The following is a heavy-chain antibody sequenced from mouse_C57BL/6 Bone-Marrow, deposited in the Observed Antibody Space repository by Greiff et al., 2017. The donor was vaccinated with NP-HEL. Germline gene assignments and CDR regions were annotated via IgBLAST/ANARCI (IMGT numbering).Heavy chain of an antibody. Sequence: VQLKESGGDLVKPGGSLKLSCAASGFTFSSYGMSWVRQTPDKRLEWVATISSGGSYTYYPDSVKGRFTISRVNAKNTLYLQMSSLKSEDTAMYYCARQGIYYDYDVGFAYWGQGTLVTVSA. CDR1: GFTFSSYG. D-gene: IGHD2-4*01. J-gene: IGHJ3*01. V-gene: IGHV5-6*01. CDR3: ARQGIYYDYDVGFAY. CDR2: ISSGGSYT.